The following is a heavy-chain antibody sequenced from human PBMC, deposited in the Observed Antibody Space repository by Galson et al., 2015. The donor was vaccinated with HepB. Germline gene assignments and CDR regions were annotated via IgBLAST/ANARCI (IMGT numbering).Heavy chain of an antibody. CDR1: GFTFSSYG. CDR2: ISYDGSNK. D-gene: IGHD3-3*01. CDR3: AKDRITIFGVVRSLSGMDV. J-gene: IGHJ6*02. V-gene: IGHV3-30*18. Sequence: SLRLSCAASGFTFSSYGMHWVRLAPGKGLEWVAVISYDGSNKYYADSVKGRFTISRDNPKNTQYLQTNSLRAEDTAVYYCAKDRITIFGVVRSLSGMDVWGQGTTVTVSS.